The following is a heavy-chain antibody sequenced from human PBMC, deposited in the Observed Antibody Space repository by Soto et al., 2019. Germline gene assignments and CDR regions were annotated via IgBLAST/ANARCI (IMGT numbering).Heavy chain of an antibody. Sequence: QVQFVQSGAEEKKPGASVKVSCKASGYTFTSYGMHWVRQAPGQRLEWMGWINPGNGNTKYSQKFQGRVTITRDTAASTAYMELSSLRFEDTAVYYCARGEGATYDWGQGTLVTVSS. CDR1: GYTFTSYG. J-gene: IGHJ4*02. V-gene: IGHV1-3*05. CDR3: ARGEGATYD. D-gene: IGHD1-26*01. CDR2: INPGNGNT.